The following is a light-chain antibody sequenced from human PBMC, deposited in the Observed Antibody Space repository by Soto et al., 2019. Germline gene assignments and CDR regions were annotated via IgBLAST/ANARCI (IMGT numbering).Light chain of an antibody. CDR2: KVS. J-gene: IGKJ1*01. Sequence: DVVMTQSPLSLPVTLGQPASISCRSSQSLVSSDGNTYLIWFQQRPGQSPRRLIYKVSNRDSGGPDRFSGSGSGTDFTLEISRVEAEDVGVYYCMQGTHWPWTFGQGTQVEIK. V-gene: IGKV2-30*01. CDR3: MQGTHWPWT. CDR1: QSLVSSDGNTY.